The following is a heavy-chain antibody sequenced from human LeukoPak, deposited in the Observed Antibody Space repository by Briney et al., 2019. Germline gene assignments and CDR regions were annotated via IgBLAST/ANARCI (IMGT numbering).Heavy chain of an antibody. D-gene: IGHD2-8*02. Sequence: SETLSLTCTVSGNSISSGDYYWSWIRQPAGKGLEWIGRIYTSGSTNYNPSLKSRVTISGDTSKNQFSLRLTSVTAADTAVYYCARTVGGSLRLIALGWFDPWGQGTRVIVSS. J-gene: IGHJ5*02. V-gene: IGHV4-61*02. CDR2: IYTSGST. CDR3: ARTVGGSLRLIALGWFDP. CDR1: GNSISSGDYY.